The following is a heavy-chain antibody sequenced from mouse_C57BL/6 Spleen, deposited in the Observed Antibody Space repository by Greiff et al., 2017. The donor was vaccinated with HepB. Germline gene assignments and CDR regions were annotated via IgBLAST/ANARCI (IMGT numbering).Heavy chain of an antibody. CDR1: GYAFSSYW. CDR3: ASNYRDYYAMDY. Sequence: VQLQQSGAELVKPGASVKISCKASGYAFSSYWMNWVKQRPGKGLEWIGQIYPGDGDTNYTGKFKGKATLTADKSSSTAYMQLSSLTSEDSAVYFCASNYRDYYAMDYWGQGTSVTVSS. V-gene: IGHV1-80*01. D-gene: IGHD2-1*01. J-gene: IGHJ4*01. CDR2: IYPGDGDT.